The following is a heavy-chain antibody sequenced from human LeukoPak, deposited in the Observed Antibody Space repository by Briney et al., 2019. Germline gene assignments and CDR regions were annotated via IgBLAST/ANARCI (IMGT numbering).Heavy chain of an antibody. Sequence: GESLKISCKGSGSSFTNYWIGWGRQLPGKGLEWMGIIYPGDSDTRYRPSFQGQVTISADQSISTAYLQWSCLKASDTAMYYCARTYSYGPRFDYWGQGTLVTVSS. D-gene: IGHD5-18*01. CDR3: ARTYSYGPRFDY. V-gene: IGHV5-51*01. CDR1: GSSFTNYW. J-gene: IGHJ4*02. CDR2: IYPGDSDT.